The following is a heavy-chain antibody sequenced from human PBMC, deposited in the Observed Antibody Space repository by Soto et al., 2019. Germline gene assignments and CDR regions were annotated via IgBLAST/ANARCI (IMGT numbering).Heavy chain of an antibody. CDR1: GFTFRSYA. J-gene: IGHJ4*02. V-gene: IGHV3-64*01. Sequence: EVQVVESGGGLVQPGGSLRLSCAASGFTFRSYAMHWVRQAPGKGLEYVSTISRNGGSTYYANSVKGRFTISRDNSKNTLYLQMGSLRAEDMAVYYCAREGGSYYFDYWGQGTRVTVSS. CDR3: AREGGSYYFDY. CDR2: ISRNGGST. D-gene: IGHD1-26*01.